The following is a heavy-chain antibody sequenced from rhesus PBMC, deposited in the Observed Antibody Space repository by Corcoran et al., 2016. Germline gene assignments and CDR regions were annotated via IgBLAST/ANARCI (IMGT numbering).Heavy chain of an antibody. CDR2: IYGSGSST. CDR3: ASDPLGGGDY. D-gene: IGHD3-34*01. CDR1: GGSISSSY. V-gene: IGHV4-169*02. Sequence: QLQLQESGPGLVKPSETLSVTCAVSGGSISSSYWSWIRQAPGKGLEWIGYIYGSGSSTNYNPSLKRRVNLSVDTSKNQLSLKLSSVTAADTAVYYWASDPLGGGDYWGQGVLVTVSS. J-gene: IGHJ4*01.